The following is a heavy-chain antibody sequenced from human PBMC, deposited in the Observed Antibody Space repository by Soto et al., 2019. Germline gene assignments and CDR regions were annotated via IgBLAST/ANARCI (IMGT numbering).Heavy chain of an antibody. CDR1: GAPVDSGGYS. CDR2: IYHGVST. D-gene: IGHD2-2*01. CDR3: VRSGCSSTACHTDWFDP. J-gene: IGHJ5*02. V-gene: IGHV4-30-2*01. Sequence: SETPYPTCAGSGAPVDSGGYSWRWIRQPPGKGLEWIGYIYHGVSTDYHPSLKSRVTISVDSSKNLFSLSLSSVTAADTAVYFCVRSGCSSTACHTDWFDPWGPGTLVTVSS.